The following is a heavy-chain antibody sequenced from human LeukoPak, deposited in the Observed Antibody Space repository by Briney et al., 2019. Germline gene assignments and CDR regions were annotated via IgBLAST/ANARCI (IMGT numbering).Heavy chain of an antibody. CDR3: AKVNYYGSGSYRVYYYGLDV. CDR1: GFTFSSYG. J-gene: IGHJ6*04. V-gene: IGHV3-33*06. CDR2: IWYDGSNK. D-gene: IGHD3-10*01. Sequence: GRSLRLSCAASGFTFSSYGMHWVRQAPGKGLEWVAVIWYDGSNKYYADSVKGRFTISRDNSKNTLYLQMNSLRAGDTAVYYCAKVNYYGSGSYRVYYYGLDVWGKGTTVTVSS.